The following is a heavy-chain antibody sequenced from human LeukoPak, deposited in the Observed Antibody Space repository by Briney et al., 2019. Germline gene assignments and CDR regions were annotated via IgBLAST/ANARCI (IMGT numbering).Heavy chain of an antibody. CDR2: IYPSGST. Sequence: SETLSLTCTVSGDSISSGSFYWSWIRQPAGRGLEWIGRIYPSGSTNYNPSLKSRVTISVDTSKNQFSLKLGSVTAADTAVYYCARDVLAAPGTFDYWGQGTLVTVSS. V-gene: IGHV4-61*02. CDR1: GDSISSGSFY. J-gene: IGHJ4*02. D-gene: IGHD6-13*01. CDR3: ARDVLAAPGTFDY.